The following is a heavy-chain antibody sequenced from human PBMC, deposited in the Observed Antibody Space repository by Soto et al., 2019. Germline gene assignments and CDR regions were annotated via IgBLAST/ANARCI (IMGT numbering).Heavy chain of an antibody. D-gene: IGHD3-22*01. Sequence: ASVKVSCKASGGTFSSYAISWVRQAPGQGLEWMGGIIPIFGTANYAQKFQGRVTITAAESTSTAYMELSSLRSEDTAVYYCARDYYGSSGYDPLHFDYWGQGTLVNV. CDR3: ARDYYGSSGYDPLHFDY. J-gene: IGHJ4*02. V-gene: IGHV1-69*13. CDR2: IIPIFGTA. CDR1: GGTFSSYA.